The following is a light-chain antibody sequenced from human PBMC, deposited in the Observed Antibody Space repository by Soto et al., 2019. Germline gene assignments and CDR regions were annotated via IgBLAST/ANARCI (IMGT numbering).Light chain of an antibody. Sequence: EIVMTQSPATLSVSPGGRVTLFCRASQSVDSRLVWYQQKPGQAPRVVIYDASTRATGVPARFSGTGSGTRFSLTISGLQSEDFAVYYCQQYTNWPRTFGRGTKLEL. CDR3: QQYTNWPRT. J-gene: IGKJ1*01. V-gene: IGKV3-15*01. CDR2: DAS. CDR1: QSVDSR.